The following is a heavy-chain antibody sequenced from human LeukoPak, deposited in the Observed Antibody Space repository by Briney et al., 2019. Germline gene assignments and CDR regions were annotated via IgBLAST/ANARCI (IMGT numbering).Heavy chain of an antibody. V-gene: IGHV3-30*02. Sequence: GGSLRLSCAASGFIFSSYGMHWVRQAPGKGLEWVAFIRYDGSNKYYADSVKGRFTISRDNSKNTLYLQMNSLRVEDTAMYYCARGYCSSTTCPGDYWGPGTLVTVSS. CDR1: GFIFSSYG. CDR3: ARGYCSSTTCPGDY. D-gene: IGHD2-2*01. CDR2: IRYDGSNK. J-gene: IGHJ4*02.